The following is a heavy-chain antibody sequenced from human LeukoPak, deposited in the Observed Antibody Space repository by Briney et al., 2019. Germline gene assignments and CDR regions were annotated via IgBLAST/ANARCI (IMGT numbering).Heavy chain of an antibody. CDR1: GGSISSSSYY. CDR2: IYYSGST. CDR3: AGTLGYCSSTSCHNWFDP. V-gene: IGHV4-39*07. J-gene: IGHJ5*02. D-gene: IGHD2-2*01. Sequence: SETLSLTCTVSGGSISSSSYYWGWIRQPPGKGLEWIGSIYYSGSTYYNPSLKSRVTISLDTSKNQFSLKLSSVTAADTAVYYCAGTLGYCSSTSCHNWFDPWGQGTLVTVSS.